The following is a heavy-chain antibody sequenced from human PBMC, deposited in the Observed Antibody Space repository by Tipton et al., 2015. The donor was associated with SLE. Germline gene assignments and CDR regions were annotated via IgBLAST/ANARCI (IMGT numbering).Heavy chain of an antibody. CDR1: GGSISSGGYS. CDR2: IYHSGSA. CDR3: AIRGLTGTTFDY. Sequence: TLSLTCAVSGGSISSGGYSWSWIRQPPGKGLEWIGYIYHSGSAYYNPSLKSRVTISIDTSKNQFSLNLSSVTAADTAIYYCAIRGLTGTTFDYWGQGTLVTVSS. J-gene: IGHJ4*02. D-gene: IGHD1-7*01. V-gene: IGHV4-30-2*03.